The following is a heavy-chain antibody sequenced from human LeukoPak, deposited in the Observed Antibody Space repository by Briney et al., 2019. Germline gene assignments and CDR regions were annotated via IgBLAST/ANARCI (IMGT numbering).Heavy chain of an antibody. J-gene: IGHJ4*02. D-gene: IGHD1-26*01. CDR3: AREWEGYYFDY. CDR1: GGSINSYY. V-gene: IGHV4-59*12. CDR2: IYYSGST. Sequence: SETLSLTCTVSGGSINSYYWSWIRQPPGKGLEWIGYIYYSGSTYYNPSLKSRVTISVDTSKNQFSLKLSSVTAADTAVYYCAREWEGYYFDYWGQGTLVTVSS.